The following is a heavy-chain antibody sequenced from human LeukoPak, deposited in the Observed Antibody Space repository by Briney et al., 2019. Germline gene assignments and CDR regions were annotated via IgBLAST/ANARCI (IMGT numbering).Heavy chain of an antibody. D-gene: IGHD2-2*01. J-gene: IGHJ6*04. Sequence: ASVKVSCKASGYTFTSYAMNWVRQAPGQGLEWMGWINTNTGNPTYAQGFTGRFVFSLDTSVSTAYLQICSLKVEDTAVYYCARDGGRRPAASYYYYGMDVWGKGTTVTVSS. V-gene: IGHV7-4-1*01. CDR3: ARDGGRRPAASYYYYGMDV. CDR1: GYTFTSYA. CDR2: INTNTGNP.